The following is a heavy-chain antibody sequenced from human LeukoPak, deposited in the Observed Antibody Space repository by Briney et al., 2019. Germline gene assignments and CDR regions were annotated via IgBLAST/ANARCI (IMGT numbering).Heavy chain of an antibody. Sequence: SETLTLTCAVYGGSFSGYYWSWIRQPPGKGLEWIGEINHSGSTNYNPSLKSRVTISVDTSKNQFSLKLSSVTAADTAVYYCARGPGYCSGGSCYRIINYYGMDVWGKGTTVTVSS. CDR3: ARGPGYCSGGSCYRIINYYGMDV. D-gene: IGHD2-15*01. CDR1: GGSFSGYY. J-gene: IGHJ6*04. V-gene: IGHV4-34*01. CDR2: INHSGST.